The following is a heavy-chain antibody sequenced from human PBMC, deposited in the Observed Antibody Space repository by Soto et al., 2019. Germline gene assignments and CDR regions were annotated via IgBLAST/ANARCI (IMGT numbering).Heavy chain of an antibody. CDR1: GFTFSSYA. CDR3: AKAGFSSGWSPSYFDY. Sequence: EVQLLESGGGLVQPGRSLRLSCAASGFTFSSYAMNWVRQAPGKGLEWVSAMSGTGGSTYYADSVKGRFTISGDNSKNTLYLQMNSLRVEDTAVFYCAKAGFSSGWSPSYFDYWGQGTLVTVSS. CDR2: MSGTGGST. J-gene: IGHJ4*02. D-gene: IGHD6-19*01. V-gene: IGHV3-23*01.